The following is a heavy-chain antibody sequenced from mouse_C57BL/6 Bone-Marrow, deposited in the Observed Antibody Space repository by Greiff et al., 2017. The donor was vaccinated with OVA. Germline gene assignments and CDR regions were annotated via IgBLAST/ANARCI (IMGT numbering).Heavy chain of an antibody. Sequence: EVKLVESGGGLVKPGGSLKLSCAASGFTFSDYGMHWVRQAPEKGLEWVAYISSGSSTIYYADTVKGRFTISRDNAKNTLFLQMTSLRSEDTAMYYCARGAYGSSYEFAYWGQGTLVTVSA. CDR1: GFTFSDYG. D-gene: IGHD1-1*01. V-gene: IGHV5-17*01. CDR3: ARGAYGSSYEFAY. CDR2: ISSGSSTI. J-gene: IGHJ3*01.